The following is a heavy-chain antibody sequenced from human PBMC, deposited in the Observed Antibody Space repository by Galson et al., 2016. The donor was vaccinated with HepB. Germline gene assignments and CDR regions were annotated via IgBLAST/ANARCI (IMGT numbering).Heavy chain of an antibody. CDR1: GYSFTSYW. V-gene: IGHV5-10-1*01. J-gene: IGHJ3*02. CDR2: VNPAEPYS. Sequence: QSGAEVKKPGESLRISCRGSGYSFTSYWISWVRQMPGKGLEWMGNVNPAEPYSNYSPSFQGHVTFSADRSISTAYLQWSSLKASDTAIYYCATLGWRYYGSGSYFDAFDIWGQGTGVTVSS. D-gene: IGHD3-10*01. CDR3: ATLGWRYYGSGSYFDAFDI.